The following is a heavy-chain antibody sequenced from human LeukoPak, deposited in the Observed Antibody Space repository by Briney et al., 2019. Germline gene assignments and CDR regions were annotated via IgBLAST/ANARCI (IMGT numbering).Heavy chain of an antibody. CDR1: GFTFGDFA. Sequence: GGSLRLSCAASGFTFGDFAISWFRQAPGKGLEWVGRTRKKVNSYTTEYAASVKGRFTTSRDDSKNSLYLQMNSLKTEDTAVYYCARSYGSGTYPFDYWGQGTLVTVSS. J-gene: IGHJ4*02. CDR3: ARSYGSGTYPFDY. CDR2: TRKKVNSYTT. V-gene: IGHV3-72*01. D-gene: IGHD3-10*01.